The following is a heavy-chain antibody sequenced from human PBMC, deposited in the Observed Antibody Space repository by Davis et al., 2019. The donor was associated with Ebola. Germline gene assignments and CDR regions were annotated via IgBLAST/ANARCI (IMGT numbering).Heavy chain of an antibody. Sequence: GGSLRLSCAASGFTFSSYTLHWVRQAPGKGLEWVAVISYDGDNNYHADSVQGRFTISRDNSKNTLYLQMNSLRAEDTAIYYCARDRGDYETYQYYVMDVWGQGTTVTVSS. D-gene: IGHD4-17*01. CDR3: ARDRGDYETYQYYVMDV. V-gene: IGHV3-30*04. CDR2: ISYDGDNN. J-gene: IGHJ6*02. CDR1: GFTFSSYT.